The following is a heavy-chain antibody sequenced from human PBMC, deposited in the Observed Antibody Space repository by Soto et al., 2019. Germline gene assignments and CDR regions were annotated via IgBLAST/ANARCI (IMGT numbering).Heavy chain of an antibody. J-gene: IGHJ5*02. Sequence: QVQLVQSGAAVKKPGSSVKVSCKASGGTFSIYTISWVRQAPGQGLEWMGGSANSAQKFQGRLTVTADESTSTVYLELSSLTSEDTAGYYCSREGPPDIAWFDPWGQGTLVSVSS. V-gene: IGHV1-69*01. D-gene: IGHD2-15*01. CDR1: GGTFSIYT. CDR3: SREGPPDIAWFDP. CDR2: GSA.